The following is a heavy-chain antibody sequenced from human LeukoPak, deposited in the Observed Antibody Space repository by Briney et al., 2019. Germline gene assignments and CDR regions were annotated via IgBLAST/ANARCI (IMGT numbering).Heavy chain of an antibody. J-gene: IGHJ4*02. V-gene: IGHV3-30*02. CDR3: AKEYRIAARLVDY. CDR2: IRYDGSNK. Sequence: GGSLRLSCAASGFTFSSYGMHWVRQAPGKGLEWVAFIRYDGSNKYYADSVKGRFTISRDNSKNTLYLQMNRLRAEDTAVYYCAKEYRIAARLVDYWGQGTLVTVSS. CDR1: GFTFSSYG. D-gene: IGHD6-6*01.